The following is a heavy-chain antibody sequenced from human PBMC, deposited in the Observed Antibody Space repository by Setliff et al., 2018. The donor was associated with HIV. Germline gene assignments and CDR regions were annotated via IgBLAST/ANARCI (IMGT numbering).Heavy chain of an antibody. J-gene: IGHJ4*02. CDR1: GGSISSSSYY. CDR2: VYFSGTA. Sequence: SETLSLTCTVSGGSISSSSYYWSWIRQPPGNGLEYIGDVYFSGTANYNSSLKSRVTISIDTSRSHFSPRLTSVTAADTAVYYCARRRSVALSPFDYWGQGALVTVSS. CDR3: ARRRSVALSPFDY. V-gene: IGHV4-61*03.